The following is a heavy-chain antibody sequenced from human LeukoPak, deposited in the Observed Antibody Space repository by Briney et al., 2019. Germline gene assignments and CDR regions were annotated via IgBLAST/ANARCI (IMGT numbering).Heavy chain of an antibody. CDR1: GFTLSSYS. CDR3: ARGYSSDYYPVLDY. Sequence: GGSLRLSCAASGFTLSSYSMNWVRQAPGKGLEWVSSISSSSSYIYYADSVKGRFTISRDNAKNSLYLQMNSLRAEDTAVYYCARGYSSDYYPVLDYWGQGTLVTVSS. D-gene: IGHD3-22*01. J-gene: IGHJ4*02. V-gene: IGHV3-21*01. CDR2: ISSSSSYI.